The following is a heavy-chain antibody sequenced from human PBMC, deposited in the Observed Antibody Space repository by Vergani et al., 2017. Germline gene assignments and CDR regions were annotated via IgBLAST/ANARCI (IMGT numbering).Heavy chain of an antibody. J-gene: IGHJ6*03. CDR2: ISYDGSNK. CDR3: AKNGQLLYYYYMDV. Sequence: QVQLVESGGNVVQSGTSLRLSCAASGFTFSSYGMHWVRQAPGKGLEWVAVISYDGSNKYYADSVKGRFTISRDNSKNTLYLQMNSLRAEDTAVYYCAKNGQLLYYYYMDVWGKGTTVTVSS. CDR1: GFTFSSYG. D-gene: IGHD2-2*01. V-gene: IGHV3-30*18.